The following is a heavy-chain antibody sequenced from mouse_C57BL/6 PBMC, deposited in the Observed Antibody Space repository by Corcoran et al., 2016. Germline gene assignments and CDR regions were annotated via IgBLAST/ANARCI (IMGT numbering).Heavy chain of an antibody. D-gene: IGHD2-5*01. Sequence: EVQLQQSGPELVKPGASVKISCKASGYTFTDYYMNWVKQSHGKSLEWIGDINPNNGGTSYNQKFKGKATLTVDKSSSTAYMELRSLTSEDSAVYYCAIYYSNYFAYWGQGTLVTVSA. CDR2: INPNNGGT. CDR1: GYTFTDYY. CDR3: AIYYSNYFAY. J-gene: IGHJ3*01. V-gene: IGHV1-26*01.